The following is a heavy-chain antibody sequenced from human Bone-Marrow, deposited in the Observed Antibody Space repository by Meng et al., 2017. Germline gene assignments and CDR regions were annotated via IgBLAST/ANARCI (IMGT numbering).Heavy chain of an antibody. CDR3: ARSHGVY. CDR1: GGSIIAYY. D-gene: IGHD2-8*01. V-gene: IGHV4-59*01. CDR2: IHYTGSA. Sequence: SETLSLTCTVSGGSIIAYYWSWILQPPGKGLKYIGNIHYTGSANYNPSLEGRVTISLDTSKNQFSLKVNSVTAADTAVYYGARSHGVYWGRGTLVTVSS. J-gene: IGHJ4*02.